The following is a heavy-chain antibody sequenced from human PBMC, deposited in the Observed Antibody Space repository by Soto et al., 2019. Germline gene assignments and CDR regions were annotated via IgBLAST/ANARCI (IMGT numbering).Heavy chain of an antibody. J-gene: IGHJ4*02. CDR3: ARDSPIGSTFSGYDAIDS. D-gene: IGHD5-12*01. V-gene: IGHV1-69*08. Sequence: QVQLVQSGAEVKKPGSSVKVSCKASGGTFSTSTFTWVRQAPGQGLEWMGRTIPLLNVADYAQDFQGRLTITADKSPSTTYMELTSLTSKDTAVYYCARDSPIGSTFSGYDAIDSWGQGTLVTVSS. CDR2: TIPLLNVA. CDR1: GGTFSTST.